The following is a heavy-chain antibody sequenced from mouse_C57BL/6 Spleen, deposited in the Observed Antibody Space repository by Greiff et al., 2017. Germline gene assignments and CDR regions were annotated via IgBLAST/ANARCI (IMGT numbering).Heavy chain of an antibody. CDR1: GYTFTSYW. J-gene: IGHJ1*03. V-gene: IGHV1-69*01. D-gene: IGHD1-1*01. Sequence: QVQLQQPGAELVMPGASVKLSCKASGYTFTSYWMHWVKQRPGQGLEWIGEIDPSDSYTNYNQKFKGKSTLTVDKSSSTAYMQLSSLTSEDSAVYYCARHYGSSSWYIDVWGTGTTVTVSS. CDR3: ARHYGSSSWYIDV. CDR2: IDPSDSYT.